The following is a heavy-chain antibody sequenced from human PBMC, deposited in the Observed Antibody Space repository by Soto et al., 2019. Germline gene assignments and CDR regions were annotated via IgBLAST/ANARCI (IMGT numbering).Heavy chain of an antibody. CDR1: GGTISKSF. V-gene: IGHV4-4*07. CDR3: VRDGSKTLREWFDP. J-gene: IGHJ5*02. Sequence: SETPSLTCSVSGGTISKSFWSWVRKPVGRGLEWMGRIYVSGTTDYNPSLRGRITMSVDIVKKTFSLRLTSVTAADTGVYYCVRDGSKTLREWFDPWGQGLKVTVSS. CDR2: IYVSGTT.